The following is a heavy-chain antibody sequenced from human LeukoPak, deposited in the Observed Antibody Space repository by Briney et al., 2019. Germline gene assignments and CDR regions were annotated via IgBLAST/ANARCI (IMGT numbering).Heavy chain of an antibody. V-gene: IGHV5-51*01. CDR3: ARRGTDILTGYWSSPLDH. CDR1: GFSFISYW. CDR2: IYPGDSDS. J-gene: IGHJ4*02. D-gene: IGHD3-9*01. Sequence: GESLKISCKGHGFSFISYWIGWVRQVPGKGLESLGIIYPGDSDSKYSPAFQGQVTMSVDKSTSTAYLQWSSLKASDAATYYCARRGTDILTGYWSSPLDHWGQGTLVTVSS.